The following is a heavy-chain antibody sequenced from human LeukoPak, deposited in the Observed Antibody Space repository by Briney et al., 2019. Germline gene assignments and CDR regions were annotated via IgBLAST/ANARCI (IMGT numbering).Heavy chain of an antibody. J-gene: IGHJ3*02. CDR1: GFTFSSYA. Sequence: GGSLRLSCVASGFTFSSYAINWVRQAPGKGLQWVSAVGGSGDNGGSTFYADSVKGRFTISRDNSKNTLYLQMNSLRAEDTAVYYCARDRLAYYDSSGYYPIDAFDIWGQGTMVTVSS. CDR2: VGGSGDNGGST. D-gene: IGHD3-22*01. CDR3: ARDRLAYYDSSGYYPIDAFDI. V-gene: IGHV3-23*01.